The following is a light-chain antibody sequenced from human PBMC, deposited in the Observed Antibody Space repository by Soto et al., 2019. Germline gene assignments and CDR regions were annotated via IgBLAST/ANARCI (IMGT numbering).Light chain of an antibody. CDR3: QQYGSSPRVT. CDR1: QSVSSSY. J-gene: IGKJ4*01. V-gene: IGKV3-20*01. Sequence: EIVLTQSPGTLSLSPGERATLSCRASQSVSSSYLAWYQQKPGQAPRLLIYGASSRATGIPDRFSGSGSGTDFTLTISRLEPEDFAVYYCQQYGSSPRVTFGGGTKVDLK. CDR2: GAS.